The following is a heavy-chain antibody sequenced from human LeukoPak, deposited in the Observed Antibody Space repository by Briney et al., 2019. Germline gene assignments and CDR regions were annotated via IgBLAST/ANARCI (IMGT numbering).Heavy chain of an antibody. CDR2: ISAYNGNT. Sequence: GASVKVSCKASGYTFTSYGISWVRQAPGQGLEWMGWISAYNGNTNYAQKLQGRVTMTTDTSTSTAYMELRSLRSDDTAVYYCARDGPPFDILTGYYSYLDYWGQGTLVTVSS. V-gene: IGHV1-18*01. CDR3: ARDGPPFDILTGYYSYLDY. CDR1: GYTFTSYG. D-gene: IGHD3-9*01. J-gene: IGHJ4*02.